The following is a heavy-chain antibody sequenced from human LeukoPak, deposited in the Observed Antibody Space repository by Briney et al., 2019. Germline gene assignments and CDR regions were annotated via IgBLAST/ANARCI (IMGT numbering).Heavy chain of an antibody. CDR2: INGNGGST. Sequence: GGSLRLSCVVSGLSLSTSAMSWVRQAPGKRPEWVSVINGNGGSTEYADSVKGRFTVSRDNSKNTLYLQMNSLRAEDTAVYYCAKSSGYSYGYYFDYWGQGTLVTVSS. CDR3: AKSSGYSYGYYFDY. J-gene: IGHJ4*02. D-gene: IGHD5-18*01. V-gene: IGHV3-23*01. CDR1: GLSLSTSA.